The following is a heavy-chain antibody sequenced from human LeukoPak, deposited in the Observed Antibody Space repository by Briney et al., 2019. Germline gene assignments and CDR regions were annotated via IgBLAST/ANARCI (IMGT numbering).Heavy chain of an antibody. Sequence: GGSLRLSCAASGFTFSSYGMHWVRQAPGKGLEWVAVIWYDGSNKYYADSVKGRFTISRDNSKNTLYLQMNSLRAEDTAVYYCAKSLKGRGYYYYYMDVWGKGTTVTASS. J-gene: IGHJ6*03. CDR3: AKSLKGRGYYYYYMDV. D-gene: IGHD3-10*01. V-gene: IGHV3-33*06. CDR2: IWYDGSNK. CDR1: GFTFSSYG.